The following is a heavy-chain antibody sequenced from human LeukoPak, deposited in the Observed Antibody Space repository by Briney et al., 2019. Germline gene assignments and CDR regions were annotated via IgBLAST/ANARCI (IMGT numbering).Heavy chain of an antibody. J-gene: IGHJ5*02. CDR2: INPNSGGT. Sequence: ASVKVSCKASGYTFTGYYMHWVRQAPRQGLEWMGWINPNSGGTNYAQKSQGRVTMTRDTSISTACMELSRLRPDDTAVYYCARGFSGYASPWGQGTLVTVSS. CDR3: ARGFSGYASP. CDR1: GYTFTGYY. D-gene: IGHD5-12*01. V-gene: IGHV1-2*02.